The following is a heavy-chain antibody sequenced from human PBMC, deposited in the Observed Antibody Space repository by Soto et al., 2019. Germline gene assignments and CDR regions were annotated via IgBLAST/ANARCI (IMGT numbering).Heavy chain of an antibody. V-gene: IGHV4-34*01. Sequence: PSETLSLTCAVYGGSFSGYYWSWIRQPPGKGLEWIGEINHSGSTNYNPSLKSRVTISVDTSKNQFSLKLSSVTAADTAVYYCPRVGVWGSYRHLYHFDYWGQGTLVTVSS. J-gene: IGHJ4*02. CDR3: PRVGVWGSYRHLYHFDY. CDR2: INHSGST. CDR1: GGSFSGYY. D-gene: IGHD3-16*02.